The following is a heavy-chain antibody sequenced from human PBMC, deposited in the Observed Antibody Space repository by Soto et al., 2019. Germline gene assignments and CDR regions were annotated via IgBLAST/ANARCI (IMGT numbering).Heavy chain of an antibody. CDR2: ISYSGAT. CDR3: ARGFAIDWYTYYFDY. CDR1: GASISGYH. D-gene: IGHD3-9*01. V-gene: IGHV4-59*08. Sequence: QVQLQESGPGLVKPSETLSLTCTVSGASISGYHWSWIRQPPGKGLECLGYISYSGATNYNPSLKSRVTTSIDTSKNQFSLQLNSVTAADTAVYYCARGFAIDWYTYYFDYWGQGPLVTVSS. J-gene: IGHJ4*02.